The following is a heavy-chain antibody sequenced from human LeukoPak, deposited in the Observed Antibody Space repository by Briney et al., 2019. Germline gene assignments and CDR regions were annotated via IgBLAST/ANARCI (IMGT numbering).Heavy chain of an antibody. CDR2: IKQDGSEK. J-gene: IGHJ5*02. CDR3: ARDRPFCSGGTCNSGDYFDP. V-gene: IGHV3-7*01. Sequence: GGSLRLSCAASGFTFSSYWMSWVRQAPGKGLEWVANIKQDGSEKYYVDSVKGRFTIFRDNAKNSLSLQMNSLRGEDTAVYYCARDRPFCSGGTCNSGDYFDPWGQGTLVTVSS. D-gene: IGHD2-15*01. CDR1: GFTFSSYW.